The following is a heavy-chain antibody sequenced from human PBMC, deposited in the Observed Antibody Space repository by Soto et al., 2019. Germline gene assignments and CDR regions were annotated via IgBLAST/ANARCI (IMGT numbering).Heavy chain of an antibody. D-gene: IGHD3-3*01. V-gene: IGHV3-48*02. CDR3: ARESRFLEWLSLNWFDP. Sequence: GGSLRLSCTSSGFNFGDYAMNWVRQAPGKGLEWVSYISSSSSTIYYADSVKGRFTISRDNAKNSLYLQMNSLRDEDTAVYYCARESRFLEWLSLNWFDPWGQGTLVTVSS. CDR2: ISSSSSTI. J-gene: IGHJ5*02. CDR1: GFNFGDYA.